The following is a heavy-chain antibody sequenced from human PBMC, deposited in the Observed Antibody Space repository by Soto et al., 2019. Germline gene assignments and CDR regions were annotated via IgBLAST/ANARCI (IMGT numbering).Heavy chain of an antibody. CDR1: GGSISSGGYY. V-gene: IGHV4-31*03. CDR2: IYYSGST. J-gene: IGHJ4*02. CDR3: ARGGNYDSNVIGY. D-gene: IGHD3-22*01. Sequence: PSETLSLTCTVSGGSISSGGYYGXWIRHHPGKGLEWIGYIYYSGSTYYNPSLKSRVTISVDTSKNQFSLKLSSVTAADTAVYYCARGGNYDSNVIGYWGQGTLVTVSS.